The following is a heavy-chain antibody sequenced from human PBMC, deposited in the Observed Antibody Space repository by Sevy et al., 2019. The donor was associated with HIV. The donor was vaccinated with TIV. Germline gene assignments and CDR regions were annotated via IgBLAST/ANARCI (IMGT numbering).Heavy chain of an antibody. CDR1: GFTFSSYA. CDR3: AKDKNQAQEPGRWRYYYGMDV. J-gene: IGHJ6*02. CDR2: ISGSGGST. Sequence: GGSLRLSCAASGFTFSSYAMSWVRQAPGKGLEWVSAISGSGGSTYYADSVKGRFTISRDNSKNTLYLQMNSLRAEDTAVYYCAKDKNQAQEPGRWRYYYGMDVWGQGTTVTVSS. D-gene: IGHD2-2*01. V-gene: IGHV3-23*01.